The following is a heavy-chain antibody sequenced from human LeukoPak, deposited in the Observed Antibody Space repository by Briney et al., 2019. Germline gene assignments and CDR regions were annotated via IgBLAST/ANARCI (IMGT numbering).Heavy chain of an antibody. CDR2: ISSSSSRTI. V-gene: IGHV3-48*02. CDR1: GFTFSSYS. D-gene: IGHD3-22*01. Sequence: GGSLRLSCAASGFTFSSYSMNWVRQAPGKGLEWVSYISSSSSRTIYYADSVKGRFTMSRDNAKNSLYLQMNSLRDEDTAEYFCATDLFTMIGGWGQGTLVTVSS. J-gene: IGHJ1*01. CDR3: ATDLFTMIGG.